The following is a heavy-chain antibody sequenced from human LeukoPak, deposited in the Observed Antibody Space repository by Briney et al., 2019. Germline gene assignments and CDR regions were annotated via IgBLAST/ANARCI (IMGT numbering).Heavy chain of an antibody. Sequence: GGSLRLSCAAAGFTFSSYEMNWVRQAPGKGLEGVSYISSSGSTIYYADSVKGRFTISRDNAKNSLYLQMNSLRAEDTAVYYCAELGITMIGGVWGKGTTVTISS. CDR2: ISSSGSTI. D-gene: IGHD3-10*02. J-gene: IGHJ6*04. CDR1: GFTFSSYE. V-gene: IGHV3-48*03. CDR3: AELGITMIGGV.